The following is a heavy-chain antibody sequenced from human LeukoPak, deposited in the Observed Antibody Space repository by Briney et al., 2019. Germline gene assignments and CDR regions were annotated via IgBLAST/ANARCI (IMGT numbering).Heavy chain of an antibody. Sequence: GASVKVSCKASGGTFSSYTISWVRQAPGQGLEWMGRIIPILGIANYAQKFQGRVTITADKSTSTAYMELSRLRSDDTAVYYCARDPGATTNSFDYWGQGTLVTVSS. D-gene: IGHD1-1*01. CDR2: IIPILGIA. CDR1: GGTFSSYT. J-gene: IGHJ4*02. V-gene: IGHV1-69*04. CDR3: ARDPGATTNSFDY.